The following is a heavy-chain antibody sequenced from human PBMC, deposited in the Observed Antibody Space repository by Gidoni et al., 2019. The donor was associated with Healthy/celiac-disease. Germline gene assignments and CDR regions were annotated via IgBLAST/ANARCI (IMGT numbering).Heavy chain of an antibody. CDR2: ISWDGGST. D-gene: IGHD3-10*01. CDR1: GFTFDDYS. J-gene: IGHJ6*04. Sequence: EVQLVESGGVVVQPGGSLRLSCAASGFTFDDYSMQWVRQAPGKGLEWVSLISWDGGSTYYADSVKGRFTISRDNSKNSLYLQMNSLRAEDTALYYCAKAIRGEEMVQGVIPYYDYGMDVWGKGTTVTVSS. V-gene: IGHV3-43D*03. CDR3: AKAIRGEEMVQGVIPYYDYGMDV.